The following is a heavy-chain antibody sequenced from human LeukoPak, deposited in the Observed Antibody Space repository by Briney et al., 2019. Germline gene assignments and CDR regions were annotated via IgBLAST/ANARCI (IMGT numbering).Heavy chain of an antibody. CDR1: GFTFSTSA. D-gene: IGHD6-13*01. CDR2: ISGSGGST. Sequence: GESLRLSCAASGFTFSTSAMGWVRQAPGKGLEWVSTISGSGGSTYYADSVKGRFTISRDNSKNTLFLQMNTLRAEDTALYYCAIALIAAGGPWGQGTLVTVSS. V-gene: IGHV3-23*01. CDR3: AIALIAAGGP. J-gene: IGHJ5*02.